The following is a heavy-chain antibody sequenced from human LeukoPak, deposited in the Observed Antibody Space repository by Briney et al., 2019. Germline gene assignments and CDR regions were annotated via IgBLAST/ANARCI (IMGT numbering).Heavy chain of an antibody. D-gene: IGHD3-10*01. Sequence: ASVKVSCKVSGYTLTELSMHWLRQAPGQGLEWMGWVNPNSGGTNYAQKFQGRVTMTRDTSISTAYMELSRLRSDDTAVYYSAREITMVRGVLALWGQGTLVTVSS. V-gene: IGHV1-2*02. CDR3: AREITMVRGVLAL. CDR2: VNPNSGGT. J-gene: IGHJ4*02. CDR1: GYTLTELS.